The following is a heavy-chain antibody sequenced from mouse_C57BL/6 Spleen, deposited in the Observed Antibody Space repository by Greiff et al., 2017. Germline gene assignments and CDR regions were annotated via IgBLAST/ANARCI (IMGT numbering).Heavy chain of an antibody. Sequence: VQLQQPGAELVRPGSSVKLSCKASGYTFTSYWMNWVKQRPIQGLEWIGNIDPSDSEKHYNQKFKDKATLTVDKSSRTASMQLSSLTSEVSAVYYCAREDGNFFFDYWGQGTTRTVSS. CDR3: AREDGNFFFDY. J-gene: IGHJ2*01. CDR1: GYTFTSYW. CDR2: IDPSDSEK. V-gene: IGHV1-52*01. D-gene: IGHD2-1*01.